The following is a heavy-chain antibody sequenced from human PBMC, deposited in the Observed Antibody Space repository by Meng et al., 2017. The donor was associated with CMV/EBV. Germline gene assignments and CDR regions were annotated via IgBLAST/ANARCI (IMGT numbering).Heavy chain of an antibody. V-gene: IGHV1-2*02. CDR1: GYTFTGYY. CDR2: INPNSGGT. J-gene: IGHJ5*02. D-gene: IGHD6-13*01. CDR3: ASTITYSIAAAGRNWFDP. Sequence: ASVKVSCKASGYTFTGYYMHWVRQAPGQGLEWMGWINPNSGGTNYAQKFQGRVTMTRDTSISTAYMELSSLRSEDTAVYYCASTITYSIAAAGRNWFDPWGQGTLVTVSS.